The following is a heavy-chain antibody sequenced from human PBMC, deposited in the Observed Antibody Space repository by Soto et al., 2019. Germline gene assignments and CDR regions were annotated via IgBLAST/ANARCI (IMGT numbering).Heavy chain of an antibody. CDR1: GFTFSSYG. Sequence: GGSLRLSCAASGFTFSSYGMHWVRQAPGKGLEWVAVIWYDGSNKYYADSVKGRFTISRDNSKNTLYLQMNSLRAEDTAVYYCASPWFGEFNLDVWGKGTTVTVSS. CDR2: IWYDGSNK. J-gene: IGHJ6*04. CDR3: ASPWFGEFNLDV. V-gene: IGHV3-33*01. D-gene: IGHD3-10*01.